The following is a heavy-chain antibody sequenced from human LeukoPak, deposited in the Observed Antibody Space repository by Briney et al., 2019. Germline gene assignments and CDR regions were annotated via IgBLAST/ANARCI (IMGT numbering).Heavy chain of an antibody. D-gene: IGHD3-10*01. Sequence: GASVKVSCKASGYIFTDYYLHWVRQAPGQGLEWMGRVSPYNGNTYYSQRFQDRVTITKDTSTGTAYMDLRNLRTDDTAMYYCARNGRVRRVVKDLFEYWGQGTLVAVSS. J-gene: IGHJ4*02. V-gene: IGHV1-18*01. CDR1: GYIFTDYY. CDR3: ARNGRVRRVVKDLFEY. CDR2: VSPYNGNT.